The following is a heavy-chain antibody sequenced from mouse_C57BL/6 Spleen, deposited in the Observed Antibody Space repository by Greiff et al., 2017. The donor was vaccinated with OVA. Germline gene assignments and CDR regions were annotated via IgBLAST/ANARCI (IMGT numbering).Heavy chain of an antibody. CDR2: IDPNSGGT. D-gene: IGHD1-1*01. V-gene: IGHV1-72*01. CDR1: GYTFTSYW. CDR3: ARSYYGSSYEWYFDV. J-gene: IGHJ1*03. Sequence: QVQLQQSGAELVKPGASVKLSCKASGYTFTSYWMHWVKQRPGRGLEWIGRIDPNSGGTKYNEKFKSKATLTVDKPSSTAYMQLSSLTSEDSAVYYCARSYYGSSYEWYFDVWGTGTTVTVSS.